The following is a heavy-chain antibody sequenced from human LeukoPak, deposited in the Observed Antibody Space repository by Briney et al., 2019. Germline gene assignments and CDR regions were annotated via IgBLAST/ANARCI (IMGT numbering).Heavy chain of an antibody. J-gene: IGHJ5*02. V-gene: IGHV4-34*01. CDR1: GGSLSGYY. CDR3: ARWGCSSTSCHPWFDP. Sequence: SETLSLTCAVYGGSLSGYYWSWIRQPPGKGLEWIGEINHSGSTNYNPSLKSRVTISVDTSKNQFSLKLSSVTAADTAVYYCARWGCSSTSCHPWFDPWGQGTLVTVSP. D-gene: IGHD2-2*01. CDR2: INHSGST.